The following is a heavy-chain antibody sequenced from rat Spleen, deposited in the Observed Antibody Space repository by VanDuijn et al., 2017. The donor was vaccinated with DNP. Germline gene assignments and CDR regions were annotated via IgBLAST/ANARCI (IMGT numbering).Heavy chain of an antibody. Sequence: EVQLQESGPGLVKPSQSLSLTCSVTGYSITSSYRWNWIRKFPGNKLEWMGYINSAGSIEYNPSLKSRISITRDTSKNQFFLQLNSVTTEDTATYYCASYYYDGYYAMDAWGQGTSVTVSS. J-gene: IGHJ4*01. CDR1: GYSITSSYR. D-gene: IGHD1-12*02. V-gene: IGHV3-3*01. CDR2: INSAGSI. CDR3: ASYYYDGYYAMDA.